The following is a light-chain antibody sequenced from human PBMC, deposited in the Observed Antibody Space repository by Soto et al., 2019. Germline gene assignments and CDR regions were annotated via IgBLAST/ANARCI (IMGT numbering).Light chain of an antibody. CDR1: SSNIGAGYD. CDR2: GNN. V-gene: IGLV1-40*01. Sequence: QSVLTQPPSVSGAPGQRVTISCTGGSSNIGAGYDVHWYHQLPGTAPKLLIYGNNNRPSGVPDRFSGSKSGTSASLAIAGFQAEDEADYYCQSYDSSLSGSVFGGGTKLTVL. J-gene: IGLJ2*01. CDR3: QSYDSSLSGSV.